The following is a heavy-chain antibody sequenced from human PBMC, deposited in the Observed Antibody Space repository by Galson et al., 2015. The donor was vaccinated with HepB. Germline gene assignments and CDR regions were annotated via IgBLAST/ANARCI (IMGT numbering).Heavy chain of an antibody. Sequence: SLRLSCAGSGFTFSDNFMTWIRQAPGKGLEWVSHISGRGSTIYCANSVRGRFTISRDNAKNSLYLQMNSLRPDDTAVYYCAREQHQLIRDLKDWGRGTLVTVSS. CDR2: ISGRGSTI. J-gene: IGHJ4*02. CDR3: AREQHQLIRDLKD. V-gene: IGHV3-11*01. CDR1: GFTFSDNF. D-gene: IGHD1-1*01.